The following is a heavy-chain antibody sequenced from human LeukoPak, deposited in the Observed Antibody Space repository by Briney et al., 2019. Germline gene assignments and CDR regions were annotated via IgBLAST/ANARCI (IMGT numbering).Heavy chain of an antibody. V-gene: IGHV3-53*01. CDR1: GFTVSSNY. J-gene: IGHJ4*02. Sequence: PGGSLRLSCAASGFTVSSNYVSWVRQAPGKGLEWVSVIYSGGSTYYADSVKGRFTISRDNSKNTLYLQMNRLRAEDTAVYYCARDATLHYDSSGYFDYWGQGTLVTVSS. CDR2: IYSGGST. CDR3: ARDATLHYDSSGYFDY. D-gene: IGHD3-22*01.